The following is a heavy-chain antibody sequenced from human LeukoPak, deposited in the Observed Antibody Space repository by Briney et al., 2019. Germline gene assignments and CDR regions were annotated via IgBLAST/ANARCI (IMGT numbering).Heavy chain of an antibody. V-gene: IGHV3-23*01. CDR3: AKDRRWFDP. J-gene: IGHJ5*02. CDR2: ISGSGGRT. CDR1: GFTFRNYG. Sequence: SGGSLRLSCAASGFTFRNYGMSWVRQVPGKGLEWVSVISGSGGRTDYADSAKGRFTISRDNSKNTLYLQMNSLRAEDTAVYYCAKDRRWFDPWGQGTLVTVSS.